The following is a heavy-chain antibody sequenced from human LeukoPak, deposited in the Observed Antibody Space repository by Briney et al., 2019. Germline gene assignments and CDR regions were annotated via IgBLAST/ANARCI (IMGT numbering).Heavy chain of an antibody. Sequence: SETLSLTCTVSGGSISSSSYYWGWIRQPPGKGLEWIGSIYYSGSTYYNPSLKSRVTISVDTSKNQFSLKLSSVTAADTAVYYCARNYGSGSDRNFDYWGQGTLVTVSS. D-gene: IGHD3-10*01. V-gene: IGHV4-39*07. CDR3: ARNYGSGSDRNFDY. CDR1: GGSISSSSYY. J-gene: IGHJ4*02. CDR2: IYYSGST.